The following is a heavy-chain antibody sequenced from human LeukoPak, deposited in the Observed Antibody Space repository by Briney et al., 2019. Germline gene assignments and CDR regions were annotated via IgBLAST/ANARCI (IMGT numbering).Heavy chain of an antibody. J-gene: IGHJ6*03. CDR2: IIPIFGTA. Sequence: SVKVSCKASGGTFSSYAISWVRQAPGQGLEWMGGIIPIFGTANYAQKFRGRVTITADKSTSTAYMELSSLRSEDTAVYYCARLLGWYSPGTVNMDVWGKGTTVTVSS. CDR3: ARLLGWYSPGTVNMDV. D-gene: IGHD6-19*01. CDR1: GGTFSSYA. V-gene: IGHV1-69*06.